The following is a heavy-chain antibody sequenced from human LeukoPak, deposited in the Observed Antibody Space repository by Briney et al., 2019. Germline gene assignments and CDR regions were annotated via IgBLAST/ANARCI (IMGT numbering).Heavy chain of an antibody. CDR1: GGSFSGYY. J-gene: IGHJ4*02. Sequence: SETLSLTCAVYGGSFSGYYWSWIRQPPGKGLEWIGEINHSGSTNYNPSLKSRVTISVGTSKNQFSLKLSSVTAADTAVYYCARAAYCGGDCYYYFDYWGQGTLVTVSS. V-gene: IGHV4-34*01. CDR3: ARAAYCGGDCYYYFDY. CDR2: INHSGST. D-gene: IGHD2-21*02.